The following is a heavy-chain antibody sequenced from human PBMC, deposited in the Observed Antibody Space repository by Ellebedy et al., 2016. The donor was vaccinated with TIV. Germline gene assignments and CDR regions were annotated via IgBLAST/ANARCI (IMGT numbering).Heavy chain of an antibody. CDR3: ARDMAWGNERVNDAFDI. Sequence: GGSLRLSCTASGFTFTSYSMNRVRQAPGKGLEWVSYVSGSSITLYYADSVKGRFTISRDNAKNSLYLQMNGLRAEDTAVYFCARDMAWGNERVNDAFDIWGHGTLVTVSS. V-gene: IGHV3-48*04. CDR1: GFTFTSYS. D-gene: IGHD7-27*01. J-gene: IGHJ3*02. CDR2: VSGSSITL.